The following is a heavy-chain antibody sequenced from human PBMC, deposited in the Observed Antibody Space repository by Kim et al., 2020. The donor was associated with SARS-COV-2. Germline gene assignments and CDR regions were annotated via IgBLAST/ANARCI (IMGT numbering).Heavy chain of an antibody. Sequence: SETLSLTCTVSGGSISSYYWSWIRQPPGKGLEWIGYIYYSGSTNYNPSLKSRVTISVDTSKNQFSLKLSSVTAADTAVYYCAGAPYSSGPNWFDPWGQGTLVTVSS. CDR1: GGSISSYY. D-gene: IGHD6-19*01. V-gene: IGHV4-59*13. CDR3: AGAPYSSGPNWFDP. J-gene: IGHJ5*02. CDR2: IYYSGST.